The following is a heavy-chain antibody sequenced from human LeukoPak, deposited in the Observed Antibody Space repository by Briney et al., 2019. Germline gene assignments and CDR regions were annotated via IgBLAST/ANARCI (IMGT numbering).Heavy chain of an antibody. V-gene: IGHV3-74*01. CDR2: SNSHGSST. CDR3: GGGTDYYFDY. CDR1: GFTFSSYW. J-gene: IGHJ4*02. D-gene: IGHD3-16*01. Sequence: GRTLSLSPAASGFTFSSYWMHWARHAPGKGLVWVSRSNSHGSSTSYADSAKGRFTISRDNAKNTLYLQMNSLRAEDTAVYFCGGGTDYYFDYWGQGTLVTVSS.